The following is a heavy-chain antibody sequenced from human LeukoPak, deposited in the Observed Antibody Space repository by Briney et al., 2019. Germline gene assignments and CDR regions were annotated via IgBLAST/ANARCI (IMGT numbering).Heavy chain of an antibody. V-gene: IGHV4-59*01. D-gene: IGHD1-26*01. J-gene: IGHJ5*02. CDR1: GGSISSYY. Sequence: SETLSPTCTVSGGSISSYYWSWIRQPPGKGLEWIGYIYYSGSTNYNPSLKSRVTISVDTSKNQFSLKLSSVTAADTAVYYCASSDSGVGWFDPWGQGTLVTVSS. CDR2: IYYSGST. CDR3: ASSDSGVGWFDP.